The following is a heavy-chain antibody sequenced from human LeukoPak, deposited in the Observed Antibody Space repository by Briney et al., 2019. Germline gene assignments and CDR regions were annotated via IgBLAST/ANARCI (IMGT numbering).Heavy chain of an antibody. Sequence: GASVKVSCKASGYTFTSYDINWVRQATGQGLEWMGWMNPNSGNTGYAQKFQGRVTMTRNTSISTAYMELSSLRSEDTAVYYCARRGYSYGTYYYYGMDVWGQGTTVTVSS. CDR1: GYTFTSYD. D-gene: IGHD5-18*01. CDR2: MNPNSGNT. J-gene: IGHJ6*02. V-gene: IGHV1-8*01. CDR3: ARRGYSYGTYYYYGMDV.